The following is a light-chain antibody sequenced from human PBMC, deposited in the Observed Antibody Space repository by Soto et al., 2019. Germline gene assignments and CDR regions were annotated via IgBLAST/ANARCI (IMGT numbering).Light chain of an antibody. V-gene: IGLV1-47*01. CDR3: AAWDHRLSGTL. CDR1: GSNIGNNY. J-gene: IGLJ1*01. Sequence: QSVLTQAPSASRTPGQRVTISCSGSGSNIGNNYVYWYQQVPGTAPKLLIYKNNQRPSGVPDRFSGSKSDTSASLAISGLRSEDEADYYCAAWDHRLSGTLFGTGPKV. CDR2: KNN.